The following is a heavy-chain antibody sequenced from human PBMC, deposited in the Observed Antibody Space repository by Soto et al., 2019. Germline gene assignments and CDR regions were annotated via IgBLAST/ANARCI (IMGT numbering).Heavy chain of an antibody. CDR1: GFTFSSYS. CDR2: ISSSSSTI. J-gene: IGHJ4*02. Sequence: GSLRLSCAASGFTFSSYSMNCVRQAPGKGLEWVSYISSSSSTIYYADSVKGRFTISRDNAKNSLYLQMNSLRDEDTAVYYCARDLYGSGSYLAQPEYWGQGTLVTVSS. D-gene: IGHD3-10*01. CDR3: ARDLYGSGSYLAQPEY. V-gene: IGHV3-48*02.